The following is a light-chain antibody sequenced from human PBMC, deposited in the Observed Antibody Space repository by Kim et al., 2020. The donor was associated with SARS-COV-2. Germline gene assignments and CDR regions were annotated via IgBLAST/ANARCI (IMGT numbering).Light chain of an antibody. Sequence: GQSVPFPCPGTSSDFGSYNRVPWYQQPPGTAPTLMIYAVSNRPSGVPDRFSGSKSGNTASLTISGLQAEDEADYYCSSYTSSSTLVFGGGTQLTVL. CDR3: SSYTSSSTLV. CDR1: SSDFGSYNR. CDR2: AVS. V-gene: IGLV2-18*02. J-gene: IGLJ3*02.